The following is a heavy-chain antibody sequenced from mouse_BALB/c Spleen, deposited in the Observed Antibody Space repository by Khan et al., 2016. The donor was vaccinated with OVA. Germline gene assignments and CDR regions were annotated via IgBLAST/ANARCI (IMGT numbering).Heavy chain of an antibody. CDR2: IYPGGGDT. CDR1: GYAFSSSW. D-gene: IGHD2-1*01. V-gene: IGHV1-82*01. J-gene: IGHJ3*01. CDR3: ARSDGNSWFAY. Sequence: VQLQQSGPELVKPGASVKISCKASGYAFSSSWMNWVKQRPGQGLEWIGRIYPGGGDTNYNGKFKGKATLTADKSSSTAFMQLITLTSVDSAVYFCARSDGNSWFAYWGRGTLVAVAA.